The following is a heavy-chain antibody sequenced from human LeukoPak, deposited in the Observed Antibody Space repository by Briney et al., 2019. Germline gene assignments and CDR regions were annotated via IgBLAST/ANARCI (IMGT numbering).Heavy chain of an antibody. J-gene: IGHJ3*02. CDR2: ISGSGGST. CDR1: GFTFSSYA. D-gene: IGHD2-2*01. Sequence: GGSLRLSCAASGFTFSSYAMSWVRQAPGKGLEWVSAISGSGGSTYYADSVKGRFTISRDNSKNTLYLQINSLRAEDTAVYYCAKVIVVVPVHDAFDIRGQGTMVTVSS. V-gene: IGHV3-23*01. CDR3: AKVIVVVPVHDAFDI.